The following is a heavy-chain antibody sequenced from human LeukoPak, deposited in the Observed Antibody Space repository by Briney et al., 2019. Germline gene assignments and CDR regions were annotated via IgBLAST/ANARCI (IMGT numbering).Heavy chain of an antibody. D-gene: IGHD2-15*01. CDR1: GGSFSGYY. V-gene: IGHV4-34*01. CDR3: ARAPRKLGYCSGGSCYSGSWFDP. Sequence: SETLSLTCAVYGGSFSGYYWCWIRQPPGKGLEWIGEINHSGSTNYNPSLKSRVTISVDTSKNQFSLKLSSVTAADTAVYYCARAPRKLGYCSGGSCYSGSWFDPWGQGTLVTVSS. CDR2: INHSGST. J-gene: IGHJ5*02.